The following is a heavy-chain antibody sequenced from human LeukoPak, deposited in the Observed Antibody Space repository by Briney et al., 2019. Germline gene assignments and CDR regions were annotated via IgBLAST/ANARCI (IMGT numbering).Heavy chain of an antibody. CDR3: ARVALYNSGWYLLFLGSFDI. D-gene: IGHD6-19*01. CDR2: ISSSSSTI. Sequence: PGGSLRLSCAASGFTFSDYGMTWVRQAPGKGLEWLLYISSSSSTIYVADSVKGRFTISRDNAKNALYLQMNSLRAEDTAVYFCARVALYNSGWYLLFLGSFDIWGQGTMVTVSS. V-gene: IGHV3-48*04. J-gene: IGHJ3*02. CDR1: GFTFSDYG.